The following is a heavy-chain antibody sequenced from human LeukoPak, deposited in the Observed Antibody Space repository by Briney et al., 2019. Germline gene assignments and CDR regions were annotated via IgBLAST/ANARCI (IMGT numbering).Heavy chain of an antibody. CDR2: IIPSLGIA. D-gene: IGHD6-19*01. J-gene: IGHJ5*02. V-gene: IGHV1-69*04. CDR1: GGTFSSYA. CDR3: ARDNPPKTLIRKAVAGLNNWFDP. Sequence: PWVKVSCKASGGTFSSYAISWVRQAPGQGLEWMGRIIPSLGIANYAQKFQGRVTITADKSTSTAYMELSSLRSEDTAVYYCARDNPPKTLIRKAVAGLNNWFDPWGQGTLVTVSS.